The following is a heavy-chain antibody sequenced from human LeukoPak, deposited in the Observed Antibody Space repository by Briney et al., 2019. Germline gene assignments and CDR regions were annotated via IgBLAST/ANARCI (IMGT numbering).Heavy chain of an antibody. CDR3: ARHPLSDAFDI. J-gene: IGHJ3*02. Sequence: SETLSLTCAVSGYSIRSGYYWGWIRQPPGKALEWIGSIYHSGSTYYNPSLKSRITISVDTSKNQFSLKLSSVTAADTAVYYCARHPLSDAFDIWGQGTMVTVSS. V-gene: IGHV4-38-2*01. CDR1: GYSIRSGYY. CDR2: IYHSGST.